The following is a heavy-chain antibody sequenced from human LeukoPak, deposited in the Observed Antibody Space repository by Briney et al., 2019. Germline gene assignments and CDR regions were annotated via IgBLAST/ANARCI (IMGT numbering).Heavy chain of an antibody. CDR3: ARARDYVWGSYRYQVWFDP. CDR1: GYTFTSYD. CDR2: MNPNSGNT. V-gene: IGHV1-8*01. J-gene: IGHJ5*02. D-gene: IGHD3-16*02. Sequence: ASVKVSCKASGYTFTSYDINLVRQATGQGLEWMGWMNPNSGNTGYAQKFQGRVTMTRNTSISTAYMELSSLRSEDTAVYYCARARDYVWGSYRYQVWFDPWGQGTLVTVSS.